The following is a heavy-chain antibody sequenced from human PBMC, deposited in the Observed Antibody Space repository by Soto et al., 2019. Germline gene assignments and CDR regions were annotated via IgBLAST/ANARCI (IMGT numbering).Heavy chain of an antibody. Sequence: GSLRLSCAASGFTFSSYAMSWVRQAPGKGLEWVSGISGSGGSTYYADSVKGRFTISRDNSKNTLYLQMNGLRAEDTAVYYCAKRLSRGENPYYFDYWGQGTLVTVSS. CDR3: AKRLSRGENPYYFDY. CDR2: ISGSGGST. J-gene: IGHJ4*02. V-gene: IGHV3-23*01. CDR1: GFTFSSYA.